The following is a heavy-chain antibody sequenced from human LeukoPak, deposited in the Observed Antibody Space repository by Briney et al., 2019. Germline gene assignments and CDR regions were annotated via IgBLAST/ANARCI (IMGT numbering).Heavy chain of an antibody. CDR3: AKEKEEYYDILTGYYY. Sequence: GGSLRLSCAASGFTFSSYGMHWVRQAPGKGLEWVAFIRYDGSNKYYADSVKGRFTISRDNSKNTLYLQMNSLRAEDTAVYYCAKEKEEYYDILTGYYYWGQGTLVTVSS. J-gene: IGHJ4*02. CDR1: GFTFSSYG. V-gene: IGHV3-30*02. CDR2: IRYDGSNK. D-gene: IGHD3-9*01.